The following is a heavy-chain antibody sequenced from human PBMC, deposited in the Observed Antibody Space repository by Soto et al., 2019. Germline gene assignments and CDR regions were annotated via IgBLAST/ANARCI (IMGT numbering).Heavy chain of an antibody. D-gene: IGHD1-1*01. CDR1: GGFVSSGSYY. J-gene: IGHJ3*02. V-gene: IGHV4-34*01. Sequence: QVQLQQWGAGLLKPSETLSLTCAVYGGFVSSGSYYWSWIRQPPGKGLEWIGEMSHSGGTHFNPSLKSRFTISVDTSKNQFSLNMSSVTAADTALYYCALVERGTATTVVDAFDIWGPGTMVTVSS. CDR2: MSHSGGT. CDR3: ALVERGTATTVVDAFDI.